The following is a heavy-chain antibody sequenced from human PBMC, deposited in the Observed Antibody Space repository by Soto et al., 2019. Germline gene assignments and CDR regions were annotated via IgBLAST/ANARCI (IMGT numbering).Heavy chain of an antibody. CDR3: ARQIYDSSGYYYAY. D-gene: IGHD3-22*01. CDR1: GGSISSSSYY. Sequence: QMQLQESGPGLVKPSETLSLTCTVSGGSISSSSYYWGWIRQPPVQGLEWLGTIYSLGNTYYNPSLKSRVTISVDKSKSQLFLKLSSVTAPDTAVYYCARQIYDSSGYYYAYWGQGTLVTVSS. CDR2: IYSLGNT. J-gene: IGHJ4*02. V-gene: IGHV4-39*01.